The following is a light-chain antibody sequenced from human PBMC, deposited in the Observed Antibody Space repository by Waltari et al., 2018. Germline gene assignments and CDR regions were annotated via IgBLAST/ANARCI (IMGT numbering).Light chain of an antibody. CDR2: EVS. V-gene: IGKV2D-29*01. CDR1: QRLLRSDGKTH. CDR3: MQNIQIPVS. J-gene: IGKJ4*01. Sequence: DIVMTQTPLSLSVTPGQAASISCKSSQRLLRSDGKTHLYWYLQKPGQLPQRLIYEVSNRCFGLPERFGGAGSGTEYTRKISRVEAEDVGLYYCMQNIQIPVSFGGGTKVEIK.